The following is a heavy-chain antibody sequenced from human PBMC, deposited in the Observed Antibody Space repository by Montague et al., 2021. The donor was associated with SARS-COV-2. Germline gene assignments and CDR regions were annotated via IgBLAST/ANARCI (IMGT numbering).Heavy chain of an antibody. J-gene: IGHJ6*02. V-gene: IGHV4-38-2*02. CDR2: NYYSRST. Sequence: SETLSLTCTVSGYSISSGYYCWWRLHPPRRGVQWRVSNYYSRSTYYNPTLRSRVTISEDTSKNQFSLQLSSVTAADTAVYYCAGNSYYYYYYGMDVWGQGTTVTVSS. D-gene: IGHD5-18*01. CDR3: AGNSYYYYYYGMDV. CDR1: GYSISSGYY.